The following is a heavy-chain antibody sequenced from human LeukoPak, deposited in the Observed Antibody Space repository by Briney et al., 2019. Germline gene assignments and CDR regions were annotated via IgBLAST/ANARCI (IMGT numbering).Heavy chain of an antibody. J-gene: IGHJ4*02. CDR2: IKSDGSST. D-gene: IGHD1-14*01. Sequence: SGGSLRLSCAASGFTFSKYWMHWVRQVPGKGLVWVSRIKSDGSSTNYADSVKGRFTISRDNTKNTVYLQMNSLRVEDTALYYCATGEPALFDKRGQGTLVTVSS. V-gene: IGHV3-74*01. CDR1: GFTFSKYW. CDR3: ATGEPALFDK.